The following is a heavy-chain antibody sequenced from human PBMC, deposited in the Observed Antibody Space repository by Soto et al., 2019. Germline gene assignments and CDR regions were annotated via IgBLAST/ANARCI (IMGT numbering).Heavy chain of an antibody. CDR1: GGSFSGYY. V-gene: IGHV4-34*01. D-gene: IGHD3-22*01. J-gene: IGHJ4*02. CDR3: ARVARPYYYDSSGYYYLGY. CDR2: INHSGST. Sequence: SENLSLTCAVYGGSFSGYYWSWIRQPPGKGLEWIGEINHSGSTNYNPSLKRRVTISVDTSKNQFSLKLSSVTAADTAVYYCARVARPYYYDSSGYYYLGYWGQGTLVTVS.